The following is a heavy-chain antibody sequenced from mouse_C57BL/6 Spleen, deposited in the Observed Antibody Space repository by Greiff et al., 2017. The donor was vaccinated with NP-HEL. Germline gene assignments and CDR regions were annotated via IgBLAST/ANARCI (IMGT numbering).Heavy chain of an antibody. D-gene: IGHD1-3*01. CDR1: GYTFTSYW. CDR2: IDPSDSYT. J-gene: IGHJ2*01. Sequence: QVQLQQPGAELVMPGASVKLSCKASGYTFTSYWMHWVKQRPGQGLEWIGEIDPSDSYTNYNQKFKGKSTLTVDKYSSTAYMQLSSLTSEDSAVYYCARSELQYYLDYWGKGTTLTVSS. V-gene: IGHV1-69*01. CDR3: ARSELQYYLDY.